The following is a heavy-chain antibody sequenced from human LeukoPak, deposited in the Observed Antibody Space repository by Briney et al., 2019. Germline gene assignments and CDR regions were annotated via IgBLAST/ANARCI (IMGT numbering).Heavy chain of an antibody. D-gene: IGHD3-16*01. CDR1: GGSISSHY. V-gene: IGHV4-59*11. CDR3: ARAPLGNYFDY. J-gene: IGHJ4*02. CDR2: IYYSGST. Sequence: SETLSLTCTVSGGSISSHYWSWIRQPPGKGLEWIGYIYYSGSTNYNPSLKSRVTISVDTSKNQFSLKLSSVTAADTAVYYCARAPLGNYFDYWGQGTLVTVSS.